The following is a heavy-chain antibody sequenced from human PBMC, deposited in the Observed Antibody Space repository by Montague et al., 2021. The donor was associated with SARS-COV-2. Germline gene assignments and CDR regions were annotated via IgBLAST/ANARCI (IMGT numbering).Heavy chain of an antibody. Sequence: SETLSLTCTVSGGSISSSSYYWGWIRQPPGKGLEWIGSIYYSGSTYYNPSLKSRVTISVDTSKNQFSLKLSSVTAADTAVYYWARLGRQQLVRLSGMDVWGQGTPVTVSS. CDR1: GGSISSSSYY. D-gene: IGHD6-13*01. CDR2: IYYSGST. J-gene: IGHJ6*02. CDR3: ARLGRQQLVRLSGMDV. V-gene: IGHV4-39*07.